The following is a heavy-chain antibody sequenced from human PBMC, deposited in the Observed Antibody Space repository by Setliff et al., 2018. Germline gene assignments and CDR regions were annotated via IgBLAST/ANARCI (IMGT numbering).Heavy chain of an antibody. V-gene: IGHV1-18*01. D-gene: IGHD2-15*01. Sequence: GASVKVSCKVPIDSDISYGISWLRQAPGQGPEWMGWISVYNGDTSYAQKFQGRVTITMDTSTNTAHMELRSLRSDDTAIYYCARDSPEMVAPPAAHCFDPWGQGTLVTVSS. CDR2: ISVYNGDT. CDR3: ARDSPEMVAPPAAHCFDP. J-gene: IGHJ5*02. CDR1: IDSDISYG.